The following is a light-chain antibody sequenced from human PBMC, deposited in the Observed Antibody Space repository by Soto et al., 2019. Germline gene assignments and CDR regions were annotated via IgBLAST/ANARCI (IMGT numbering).Light chain of an antibody. Sequence: QSALTQPASVSGSPGQSITISCTGTSSDIGNYKFVSWYQQYPGKAPKLMIYDVSWRPSGIPNRFSGSKSGNTASLTISGLQAEDEADYYCNSFTSSNTYVFGSGTKLTVL. CDR1: SSDIGNYKF. CDR3: NSFTSSNTYV. CDR2: DVS. J-gene: IGLJ1*01. V-gene: IGLV2-14*03.